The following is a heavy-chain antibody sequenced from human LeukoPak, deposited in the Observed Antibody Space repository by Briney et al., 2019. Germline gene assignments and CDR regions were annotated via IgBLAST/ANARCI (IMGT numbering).Heavy chain of an antibody. CDR2: INPNSGGT. CDR1: GYTFTGYN. Sequence: ASVKVSCKASGYTFTGYNMHWVRQAPGQGLEWMGGINPNSGGTNYAQKFQGRVTMTRDTSISTAYMELSRLRSDDTAVYYCARDGGIAAGGFDPWGQGTLVTVSS. V-gene: IGHV1-2*02. D-gene: IGHD6-13*01. CDR3: ARDGGIAAGGFDP. J-gene: IGHJ5*02.